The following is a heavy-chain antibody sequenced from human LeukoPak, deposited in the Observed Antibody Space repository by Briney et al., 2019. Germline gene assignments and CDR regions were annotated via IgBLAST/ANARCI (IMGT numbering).Heavy chain of an antibody. D-gene: IGHD3-3*01. Sequence: SETLSLTCAVYGGSFSGCYWSWIRQPPGKGLGWIGEINHSGSTNYNPSLKSRVTISVDTSKNQFSLKLSSVTAADTAVYYCARAALDYDFDPWGQGTLVTVSS. V-gene: IGHV4-34*01. J-gene: IGHJ5*02. CDR2: INHSGST. CDR3: ARAALDYDFDP. CDR1: GGSFSGCY.